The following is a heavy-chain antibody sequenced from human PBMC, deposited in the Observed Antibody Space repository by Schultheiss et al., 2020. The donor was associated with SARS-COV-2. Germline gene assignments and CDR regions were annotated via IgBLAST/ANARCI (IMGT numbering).Heavy chain of an antibody. D-gene: IGHD1-26*01. J-gene: IGHJ6*02. CDR1: GGTFSSYA. CDR3: ARGEWERDYYYYGMDV. CDR2: INPNSGGT. Sequence: ASVKVSCKASGGTFSSYAISWVRQAPGQGLEWMGWINPNSGGTNYAQKFQGRVTMTRDTSISTAYMELSRLRSDDTAVYYCARGEWERDYYYYGMDVWGQGTTVTVSS. V-gene: IGHV1-2*02.